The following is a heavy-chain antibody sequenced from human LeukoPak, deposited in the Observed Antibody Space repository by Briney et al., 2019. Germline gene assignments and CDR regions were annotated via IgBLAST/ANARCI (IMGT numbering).Heavy chain of an antibody. CDR2: ISYRGIT. Sequence: SETLSLTCTVSGGSISTDKYYWGWIRQPPGKGLEWIGTISYRGITYYNPSLKSRLTISVDTSRNEFSLKLTSVSAADTAVYYCARKQGGQLVNTRRWFDPWGQGTLVTVSS. J-gene: IGHJ5*02. V-gene: IGHV4-39*01. D-gene: IGHD6-13*01. CDR1: GGSISTDKYY. CDR3: ARKQGGQLVNTRRWFDP.